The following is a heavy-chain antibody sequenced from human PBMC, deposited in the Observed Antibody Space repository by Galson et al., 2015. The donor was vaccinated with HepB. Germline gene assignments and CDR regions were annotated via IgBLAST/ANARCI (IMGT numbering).Heavy chain of an antibody. J-gene: IGHJ3*02. V-gene: IGHV3-30-3*01. D-gene: IGHD3-22*01. CDR2: ISYDGSNK. Sequence: SLRLSCAASGFTFSSYAMHWVRQAPGKGLEWVAVISYDGSNKYYADSVKGRFTISRDNSKNTLYLQMNSLRAEDTAVYYCASDTISGYYRLDAFDIWGQGTMVTVSS. CDR3: ASDTISGYYRLDAFDI. CDR1: GFTFSSYA.